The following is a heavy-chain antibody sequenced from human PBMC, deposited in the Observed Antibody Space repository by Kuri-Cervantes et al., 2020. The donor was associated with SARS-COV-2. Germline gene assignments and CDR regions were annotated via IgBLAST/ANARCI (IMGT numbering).Heavy chain of an antibody. Sequence: GESLKISCAASGFTFSSYAMSWIRQAPGKGLEWVSYISSSGSTIYYADSVKGRFTISRDNAKNSLYLQMNSLRAEDTAVYYCARDVLLWFREYKGKFDYWGQGTLVTVSS. V-gene: IGHV3-11*01. CDR1: GFTFSSYA. J-gene: IGHJ4*02. CDR3: ARDVLLWFREYKGKFDY. CDR2: ISSSGSTI. D-gene: IGHD3-10*01.